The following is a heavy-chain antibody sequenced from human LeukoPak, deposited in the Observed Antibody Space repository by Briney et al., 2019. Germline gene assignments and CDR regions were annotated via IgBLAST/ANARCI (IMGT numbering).Heavy chain of an antibody. CDR1: GFRFSSYA. D-gene: IGHD1-26*01. CDR3: AKFPQSVVGATQFDF. CDR2: ISGSVGNT. V-gene: IGHV3-23*01. Sequence: GGSLRLSCAASGFRFSSYAMSWVRQAPGKGLEWISSISGSVGNTNYADSVKGRFTISRDNSKNTLYLQMNSLRAEDTAIYFCAKFPQSVVGATQFDFWGQGTLVTVSS. J-gene: IGHJ4*02.